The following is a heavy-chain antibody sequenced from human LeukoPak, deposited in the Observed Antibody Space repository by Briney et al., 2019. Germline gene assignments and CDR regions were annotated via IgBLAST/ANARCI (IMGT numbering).Heavy chain of an antibody. Sequence: SETLSLTCTVSGGSISSSSYYWGWIRQPPGKGLEWIGYIYHSGSTYYNPSLKSRVTMSVDTSKNQFSLKLSSVTAADTAVYYCARETEGVLWFGVLWGPFDYWGQGTLVTVSS. CDR3: ARETEGVLWFGVLWGPFDY. CDR2: IYHSGST. D-gene: IGHD3-10*01. J-gene: IGHJ4*02. CDR1: GGSISSSSYY. V-gene: IGHV4-39*07.